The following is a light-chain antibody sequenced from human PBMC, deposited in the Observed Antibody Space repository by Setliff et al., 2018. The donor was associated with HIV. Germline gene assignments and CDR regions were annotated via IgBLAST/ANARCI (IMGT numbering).Light chain of an antibody. CDR3: QVWDSSSDQDV. Sequence: SYELTQPPSVSVAPGKTARITCGGNNIGSKSVHWYQQKPGQAPVLVIYYDSDRPSGIPERFSGSNSGNTATLTISRVEAGDEADYYCQVWDSSSDQDVFGTGTKATVL. CDR1: NIGSKS. CDR2: YDS. J-gene: IGLJ1*01. V-gene: IGLV3-21*04.